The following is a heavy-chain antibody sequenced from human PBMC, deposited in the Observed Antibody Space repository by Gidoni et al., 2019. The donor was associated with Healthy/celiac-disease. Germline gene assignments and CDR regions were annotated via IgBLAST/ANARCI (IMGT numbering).Heavy chain of an antibody. J-gene: IGHJ6*03. CDR2: ISGSGGST. V-gene: IGHV3-23*01. CDR1: GFTFSSYA. CDR3: AKDGVVVVPAADYYYYYYMDV. D-gene: IGHD2-2*01. Sequence: EVQLLESGGGLVQPGGSLRLSCAASGFTFSSYAMRWVPQAPGKGLEWVSAISGSGGSTYYADSVKGRFTISRDNSKNTLYLQMNSLRAEDTAVYYCAKDGVVVVPAADYYYYYYMDVWGKGTTVTVSS.